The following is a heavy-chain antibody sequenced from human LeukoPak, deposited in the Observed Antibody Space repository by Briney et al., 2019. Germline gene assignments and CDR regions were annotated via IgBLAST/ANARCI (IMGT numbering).Heavy chain of an antibody. CDR3: ARGGSSSSVWYFDY. CDR1: GGSISGYY. CDR2: IYYTGYS. V-gene: IGHV4-4*07. D-gene: IGHD6-6*01. J-gene: IGHJ4*02. Sequence: PSETLSLTCTVSGGSISGYYWSWIRQPAGKGLEWIGRIYYTGYSNYNPSLKSRVTMSVDTSQNQFSLKLSSVTAADTAVYYCARGGSSSSVWYFDYWGQGTLVPVSS.